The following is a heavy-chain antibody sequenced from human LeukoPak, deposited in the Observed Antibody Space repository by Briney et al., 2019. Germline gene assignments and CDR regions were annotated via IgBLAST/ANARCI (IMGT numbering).Heavy chain of an antibody. CDR2: IYYSGTI. Sequence: PSETLSLTCTVSGGSISISSYCWGWIRQPPGKGLEWIGSIYYSGTIYYNPPLKSRVTISVDTSKNQFSLKLDSVTAADTAVFYCARQPGLAAFDIWGQGTLVTVS. J-gene: IGHJ3*02. CDR1: GGSISISSYC. V-gene: IGHV4-39*01. CDR3: ARQPGLAAFDI.